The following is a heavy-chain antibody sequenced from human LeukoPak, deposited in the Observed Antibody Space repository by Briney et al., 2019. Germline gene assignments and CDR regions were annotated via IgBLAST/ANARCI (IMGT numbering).Heavy chain of an antibody. D-gene: IGHD4-17*01. CDR3: AREGPDYGDYGRSAFDI. CDR1: GFTFSRYS. V-gene: IGHV3-21*04. CDR2: ISSSSSYI. Sequence: GGSLRLSCAASGFTFSRYSMNRVRQAPGQGLEWVSSISSSSSYIYYANSVKGRFTISRDNAKNSLYLQMNSLRAEVTAVYYCAREGPDYGDYGRSAFDIWGQGTMVTVSS. J-gene: IGHJ3*02.